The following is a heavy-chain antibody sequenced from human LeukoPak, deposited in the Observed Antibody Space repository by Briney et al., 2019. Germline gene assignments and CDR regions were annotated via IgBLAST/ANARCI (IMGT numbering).Heavy chain of an antibody. V-gene: IGHV3-23*01. D-gene: IGHD6-19*01. Sequence: GGSLRLSCAASGFTFSSYAMSWVRQAPGKGLEWVSAISGSGGSTYYADSVKGRFTISRDNSKNTLYLQMNSLRAEDTAVCYCAKGRIAVAGTSIFDYWGQGTLVTVSS. CDR1: GFTFSSYA. CDR2: ISGSGGST. CDR3: AKGRIAVAGTSIFDY. J-gene: IGHJ4*02.